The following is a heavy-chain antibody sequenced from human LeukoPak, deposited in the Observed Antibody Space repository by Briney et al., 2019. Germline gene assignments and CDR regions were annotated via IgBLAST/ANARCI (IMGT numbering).Heavy chain of an antibody. CDR2: ISAYNGNT. V-gene: IGHV1-18*01. CDR3: ASSRYCSGGSCYPAEYFQH. CDR1: GYTSTSYG. Sequence: ASVKVSCKASGYTSTSYGISWVRQAPGQGLEWMGWISAYNGNTNYAQKLQGRVTMTTDTSTSTAYMELRSLRSDDTAVYYCASSRYCSGGSCYPAEYFQHWGQGTLVTVSS. J-gene: IGHJ1*01. D-gene: IGHD2-15*01.